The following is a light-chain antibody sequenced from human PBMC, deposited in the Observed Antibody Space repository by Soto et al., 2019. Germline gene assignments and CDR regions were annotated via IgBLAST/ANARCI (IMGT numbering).Light chain of an antibody. V-gene: IGKV3-20*01. CDR3: QQSGSPPVT. Sequence: EIVLTQSPGTLSLSPGERATLSCNASQSVDSSSLAWYQQKPGQAPRLLIYDASSTATGIPDRFSGRGSGTDFTLTISRLEPEDFAVYYCQQSGSPPVTFGQGTKRDI. J-gene: IGKJ2*01. CDR2: DAS. CDR1: QSVDSSS.